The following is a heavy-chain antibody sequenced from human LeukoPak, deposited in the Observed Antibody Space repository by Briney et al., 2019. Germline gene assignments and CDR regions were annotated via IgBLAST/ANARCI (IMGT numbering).Heavy chain of an antibody. CDR1: GFTFSSYS. V-gene: IGHV3-48*04. CDR3: AREPFTYCGGDCHPGAYFDY. CDR2: ISSSSSTI. J-gene: IGHJ4*02. D-gene: IGHD2-21*02. Sequence: GGSLRLSCAASGFTFSSYSMNWVRQAPGKGLEWVSYISSSSSTIYCADSVKGRFTISRGNAKNSLYLQMNSLRAEDTAVYYCAREPFTYCGGDCHPGAYFDYWGQGTLVTVSS.